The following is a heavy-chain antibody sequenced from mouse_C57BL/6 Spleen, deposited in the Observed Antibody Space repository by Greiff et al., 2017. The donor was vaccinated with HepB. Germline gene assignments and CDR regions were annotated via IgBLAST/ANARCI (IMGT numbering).Heavy chain of an antibody. J-gene: IGHJ4*01. Sequence: EVKLMESGPELVKPGASVKISCKASGYSFTGYYMNWVKQSPEKSLEWIGEINPSTGGTTYNQKFKAKATLTVDKSSSTAYMQLKSLTSEDSAVYYCARSGDSSGYPYAMDYWGQGTSVTVSS. V-gene: IGHV1-42*01. CDR3: ARSGDSSGYPYAMDY. CDR1: GYSFTGYY. D-gene: IGHD3-2*02. CDR2: INPSTGGT.